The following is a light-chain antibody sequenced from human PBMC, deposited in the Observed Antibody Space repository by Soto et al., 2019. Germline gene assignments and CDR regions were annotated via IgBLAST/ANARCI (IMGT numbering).Light chain of an antibody. Sequence: QSALTQPAPVSGSPGQSITISCIETTSDFGTKKFFSWYQQQPGKAPKLIIYEGTKRPSGVSSRFSGSKSGNTASLTVSGLQSDDEADYFCCLYTSFFSFFGGGTKVTVL. CDR3: CLYTSFFSF. J-gene: IGLJ2*01. CDR1: TSDFGTKKF. CDR2: EGT. V-gene: IGLV2-23*01.